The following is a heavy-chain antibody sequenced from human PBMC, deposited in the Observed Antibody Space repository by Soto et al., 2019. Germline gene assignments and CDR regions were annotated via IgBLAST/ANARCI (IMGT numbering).Heavy chain of an antibody. D-gene: IGHD5-12*01. CDR3: ARGKMATSQGWKLYFDY. CDR1: GGSVSISDHY. J-gene: IGHJ4*02. V-gene: IGHV4-31*03. CDR2: IYYSGST. Sequence: SETLSLTCTVSGGSVSISDHYWNWIRQHPGKGLEWIGYIYYSGSTYYNPSLESRITISVDTSKNQFSLKLSSVSAADTAVYYCARGKMATSQGWKLYFDYWGRGTLVTVSS.